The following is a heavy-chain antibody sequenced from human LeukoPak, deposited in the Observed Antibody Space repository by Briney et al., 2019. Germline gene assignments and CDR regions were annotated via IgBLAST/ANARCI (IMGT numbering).Heavy chain of an antibody. CDR1: GFTFSSYA. J-gene: IGHJ4*02. D-gene: IGHD6-19*01. Sequence: GGPLRLSCAASGFTFSSYAMRWVRQAPGKGLEWVAVISYDGSNKYYADSVKGRFTISRDNSKNTLYLQMNSLRAEDTAVYYCARGRYCSGWYFIGGFFDYWGQGTLVT. CDR2: ISYDGSNK. V-gene: IGHV3-30*04. CDR3: ARGRYCSGWYFIGGFFDY.